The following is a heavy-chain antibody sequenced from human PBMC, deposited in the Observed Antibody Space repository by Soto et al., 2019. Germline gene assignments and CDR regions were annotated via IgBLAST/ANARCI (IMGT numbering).Heavy chain of an antibody. CDR2: ISYDGSNK. D-gene: IGHD3-22*01. Sequence: QVQLVESGGGVVQPGRSLRLSCAASGFTFSSYGMHWVRQAPGKGLEWVAVISYDGSNKYYADSVKGRFIISRDNSKNTLYLQMNSLRAEDTAVYYCAKVRHYYDSSGSDYWGQGTLVTVSS. J-gene: IGHJ4*02. CDR1: GFTFSSYG. V-gene: IGHV3-30*18. CDR3: AKVRHYYDSSGSDY.